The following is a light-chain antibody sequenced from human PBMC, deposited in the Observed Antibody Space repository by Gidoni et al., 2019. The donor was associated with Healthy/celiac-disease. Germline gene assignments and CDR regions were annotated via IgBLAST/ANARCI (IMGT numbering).Light chain of an antibody. CDR3: QQSYSTFRVT. CDR1: QSISSY. CDR2: AAS. V-gene: IGKV1-39*01. J-gene: IGKJ3*01. Sequence: DIQMTQSPSSLSASVRDRVTITCRASQSISSYLNWYQQKPGKAPKLLIYAASSLQSGVPSRFSGSGSGTDFTLTISSLQPEDFATYYCQQSYSTFRVTFGPGTKVDIK.